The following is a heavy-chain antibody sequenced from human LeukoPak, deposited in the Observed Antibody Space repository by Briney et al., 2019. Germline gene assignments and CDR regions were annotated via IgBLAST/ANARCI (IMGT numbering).Heavy chain of an antibody. Sequence: GASVKVSCKASGYTFTSYGISWVRQAPGQGLEWMGWISAYNGNTNYAQKLQGRVTMTTDTSTSTAYMELRSLRSDDTAVYYCARDFFPTTVVTPGGYWGQGTLVTVSS. J-gene: IGHJ4*02. CDR1: GYTFTSYG. V-gene: IGHV1-18*01. CDR3: ARDFFPTTVVTPGGY. D-gene: IGHD4-23*01. CDR2: ISAYNGNT.